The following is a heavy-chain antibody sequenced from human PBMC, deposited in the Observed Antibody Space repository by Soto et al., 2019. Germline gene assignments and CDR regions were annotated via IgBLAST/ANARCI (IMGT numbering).Heavy chain of an antibody. CDR3: ASASAVNYYYDSSGYQLGY. V-gene: IGHV3-30-3*01. CDR1: GFTFSSYA. D-gene: IGHD3-22*01. CDR2: ISYDGSNK. J-gene: IGHJ4*02. Sequence: GGSLRLSCAASGFTFSSYAMHWVRQAPGKGLEWVAVISYDGSNKYYADSVKGRFTISRDNSKNTLYLQMNSLRAEDTAVYYCASASAVNYYYDSSGYQLGYWGQGTLVTVSS.